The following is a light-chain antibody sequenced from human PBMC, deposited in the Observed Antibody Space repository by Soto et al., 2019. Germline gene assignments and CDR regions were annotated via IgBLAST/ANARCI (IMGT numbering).Light chain of an antibody. CDR1: SSDVGGYNY. Sequence: QSVLTQPASVSGSPGQSITISCTGTSSDVGGYNYVSWYQQHPGKAPKLMIYDVSNRPSGVSNRFSGSKSGNTASLTISGLQAEDEADYYCSANTSSSAYVVGTGTKVTVL. V-gene: IGLV2-14*01. CDR3: SANTSSSAYV. J-gene: IGLJ1*01. CDR2: DVS.